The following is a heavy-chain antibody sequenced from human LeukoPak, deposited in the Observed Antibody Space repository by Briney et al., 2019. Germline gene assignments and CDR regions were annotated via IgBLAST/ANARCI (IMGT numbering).Heavy chain of an antibody. V-gene: IGHV3-33*06. D-gene: IGHD3-10*01. Sequence: GGSLRLSCAASGFTFSSYGMHWVRQAPGEGLEWVAVVWYDGSNKYYADSVKGRFTIPRDNSKNTLYLQMNSLRAEDTAVYYCAKSYHYYGSSIDYWGQGTLVTVSS. CDR2: VWYDGSNK. J-gene: IGHJ4*02. CDR1: GFTFSSYG. CDR3: AKSYHYYGSSIDY.